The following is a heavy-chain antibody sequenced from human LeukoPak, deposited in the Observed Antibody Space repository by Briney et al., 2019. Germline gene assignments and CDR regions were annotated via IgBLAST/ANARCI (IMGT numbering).Heavy chain of an antibody. D-gene: IGHD3-16*02. CDR1: GFTFSSYA. CDR3: ARDRGPKLGGVIGY. V-gene: IGHV3-7*03. CDR2: IKQDGSEK. J-gene: IGHJ4*02. Sequence: PGGSLRLSCAASGFTFSSYAMSWVRQAPGKGLEWVANIKQDGSEKYYVDSVKGRFTISRDNAKNSLYLQMNSLRAEDTAVYYCARDRGPKLGGVIGYWGQGTLVTVSS.